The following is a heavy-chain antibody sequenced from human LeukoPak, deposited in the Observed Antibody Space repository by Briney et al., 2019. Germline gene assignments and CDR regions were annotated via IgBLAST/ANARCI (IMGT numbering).Heavy chain of an antibody. CDR3: ARGDIYGRFDY. CDR1: GGSFSGYY. J-gene: IGHJ4*02. D-gene: IGHD1-26*01. V-gene: IGHV4-34*01. CDR2: INPSGRI. Sequence: SSETLSLTCAVYGGSFSGYYWTWIRQAPGKGLEWIGEINPSGRISYNPSLKSRLTISVDTSKNQFSLKLSSVTAADTAVYYCARGDIYGRFDYWGQGTLVTVSS.